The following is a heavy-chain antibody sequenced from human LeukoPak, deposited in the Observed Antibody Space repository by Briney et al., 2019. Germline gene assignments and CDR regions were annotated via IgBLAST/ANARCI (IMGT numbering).Heavy chain of an antibody. CDR1: GFPFSRDA. D-gene: IGHD2-8*01. V-gene: IGHV3-23*01. CDR2: ISGSGLSS. J-gene: IGHJ4*02. CDR3: AKGGVYTREGIVY. Sequence: PGGSLRLSCAASGFPFSRDAMSWVRQAPGKGLEWVSDISGSGLSSDYADSVKGRFTISRDDSKNTLSLQMNSLRAEDTAVYYCAKGGVYTREGIVYWGEGNLV.